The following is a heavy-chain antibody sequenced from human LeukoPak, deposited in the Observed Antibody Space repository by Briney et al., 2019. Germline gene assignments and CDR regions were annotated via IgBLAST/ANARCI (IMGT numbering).Heavy chain of an antibody. Sequence: PSETLSLTCIVSGESIGRGDYFWTWIRQPPGKGLEWIGYISYSGSAHYNPSLKSRLTISIDRSKTQFSLSPTSVTAADTAVYYCARVNHVYCSTAACFRAGWFDPWGQGTLVTVSS. J-gene: IGHJ5*02. CDR2: ISYSGSA. V-gene: IGHV4-30-4*01. CDR1: GESIGRGDYF. CDR3: ARVNHVYCSTAACFRAGWFDP. D-gene: IGHD2-15*01.